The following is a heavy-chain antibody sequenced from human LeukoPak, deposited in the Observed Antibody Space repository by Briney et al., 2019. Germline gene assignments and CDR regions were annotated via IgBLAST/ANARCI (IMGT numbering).Heavy chain of an antibody. CDR2: IYYTGST. D-gene: IGHD2-21*01. CDR3: GRQIAYPYGPIDH. CDR1: GASITSVGYY. V-gene: IGHV4-39*01. J-gene: IGHJ4*02. Sequence: SETLSLTCTVSGASITSVGYYWGWIRQPPGKGLEWIGHIYYTGSTYYNPSLKNRVTISVDTSKRQFSLIVGSVTATDTAVYYCGRQIAYPYGPIDHWGQGNLVTVSS.